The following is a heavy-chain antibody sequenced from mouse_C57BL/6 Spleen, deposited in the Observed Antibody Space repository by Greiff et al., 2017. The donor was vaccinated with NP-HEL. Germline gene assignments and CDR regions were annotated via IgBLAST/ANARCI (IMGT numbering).Heavy chain of an antibody. CDR2: IYPGDGDT. V-gene: IGHV1-82*01. CDR3: AGDSSGSYAMDY. CDR1: GYAFSSSW. Sequence: QVQLQQSGPELVKPGASVKISCTASGYAFSSSWMNWVRQGPGKGLEWIGRIYPGDGDTNYNGKFKGRATLTADKSSSTAYMQLSSLTSEDSAVYVWAGDSSGSYAMDYWGQGTSVTVSS. J-gene: IGHJ4*01. D-gene: IGHD3-2*02.